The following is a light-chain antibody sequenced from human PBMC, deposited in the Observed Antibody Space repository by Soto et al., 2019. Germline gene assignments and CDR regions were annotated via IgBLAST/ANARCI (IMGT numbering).Light chain of an antibody. CDR2: DAS. J-gene: IGKJ1*01. V-gene: IGKV1-5*01. CDR3: QQYITYPWT. CDR1: QSINTW. Sequence: DIQMTQSPSTLSAYVGDSVTIACRASQSINTWLAWYQQKPGKAPQLLIYDASTLESGVPSRFSGSGSGAEFTLTISSLQPDDVATYYCQQYITYPWTFGPGNKVELK.